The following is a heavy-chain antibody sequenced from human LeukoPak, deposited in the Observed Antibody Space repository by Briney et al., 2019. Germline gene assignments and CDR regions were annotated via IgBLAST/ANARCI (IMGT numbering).Heavy chain of an antibody. CDR1: GGSISSYY. V-gene: IGHV4-4*07. CDR3: ARGNIFCSGGSCSTNIDY. J-gene: IGHJ4*02. D-gene: IGHD2-15*01. Sequence: PSETLSLTXTVSGGSISSYYWNWIRQPAGKGLEWIGRIHTSGSTNYNPSFNSRVTMSVDTSKNQFSLKLSSVTAADTAVYYCARGNIFCSGGSCSTNIDYWGQGTLVTVSP. CDR2: IHTSGST.